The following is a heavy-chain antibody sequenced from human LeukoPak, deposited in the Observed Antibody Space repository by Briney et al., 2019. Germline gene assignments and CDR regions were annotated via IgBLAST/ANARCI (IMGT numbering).Heavy chain of an antibody. CDR1: GGPFSGYY. CDR3: ARGYCSSTSCYYHWFDP. V-gene: IGHV4-34*01. J-gene: IGHJ5*02. CDR2: INHSGST. Sequence: SETLSLTCAVYGGPFSGYYWSWIRQPPGKGLEWIGEINHSGSTNYNPSLKSRVTISVDTSKNQFSLKLSSVTAADTAVYYCARGYCSSTSCYYHWFDPWGQGTLVTVSS. D-gene: IGHD2-2*01.